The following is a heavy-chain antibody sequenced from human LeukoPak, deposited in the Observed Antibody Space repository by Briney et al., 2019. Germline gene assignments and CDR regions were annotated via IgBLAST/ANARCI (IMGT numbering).Heavy chain of an antibody. V-gene: IGHV4-59*01. D-gene: IGHD2-15*01. Sequence: SETLSLTCTVSGGSISSYYWSWIRQPPGKGLEWIGYIYYSGSTNYNPSLKSQVTISVDTSNNQFSLKLSSVTAVDTAVYFCARAPINCGAGSCYSFYGMDVWGQGTTVTVSS. CDR2: IYYSGST. CDR3: ARAPINCGAGSCYSFYGMDV. J-gene: IGHJ6*02. CDR1: GGSISSYY.